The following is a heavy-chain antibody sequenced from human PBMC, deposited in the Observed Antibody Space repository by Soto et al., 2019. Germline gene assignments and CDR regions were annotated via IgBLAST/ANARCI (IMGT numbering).Heavy chain of an antibody. D-gene: IGHD2-21*02. V-gene: IGHV3-53*01. J-gene: IGHJ6*02. CDR3: AKDLGPLKLLNYVFYGLDV. Sequence: GWALRLSCNASGFTVSSSYMSWVRQAPGMGLEWVAVIESGGTAHYADSVKGRFTISRDNPNNIIYLQLHTLRAEDTAVYYCAKDLGPLKLLNYVFYGLDVWGQGTTVTGSS. CDR1: GFTVSSSY. CDR2: IESGGTA.